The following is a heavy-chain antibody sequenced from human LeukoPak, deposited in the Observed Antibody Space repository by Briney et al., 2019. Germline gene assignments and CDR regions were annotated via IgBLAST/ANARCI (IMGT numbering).Heavy chain of an antibody. J-gene: IGHJ4*01. CDR2: IYYNGST. CDR3: ASEYYYDSSGYYYNY. CDR1: GGSISSGGYY. Sequence: SETLSLTCTVSGGSISSGGYYWSWIRQHPGKGLEWIWYIYYNGSTYYNPSLKTRVTISVDTSKNQVSPKLSSVTAAETAVYYCASEYYYDSSGYYYNYWGHGTLVTVSS. D-gene: IGHD3-22*01. V-gene: IGHV4-31*03.